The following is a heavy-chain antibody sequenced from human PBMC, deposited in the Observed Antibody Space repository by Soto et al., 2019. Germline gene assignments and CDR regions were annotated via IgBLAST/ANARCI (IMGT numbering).Heavy chain of an antibody. D-gene: IGHD2-21*01. CDR2: IYYSGST. CDR1: GGSISSGGYY. V-gene: IGHV4-31*03. CDR3: ASGVIH. Sequence: QVQLQESGPGLVKPSQTLSLTCTVSGGSISSGGYYWSWIRQHPGKGLEWIGYIYYSGSTYYNPSRKCRVTLSVDPSKHQFPLKLSSVTAADPAVYHCASGVIHWGQGTLVTVSS. J-gene: IGHJ4*02.